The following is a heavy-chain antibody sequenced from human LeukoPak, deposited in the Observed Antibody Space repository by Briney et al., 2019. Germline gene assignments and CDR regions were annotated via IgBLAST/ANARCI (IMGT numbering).Heavy chain of an antibody. CDR3: ARDRIMDV. V-gene: IGHV3-13*01. CDR1: GFTFSSYD. CDR2: IGTAGDT. Sequence: PGGSLMLCCAASGFTFSSYDMHWVRQATGKGLEWVSAIGTAGDTYYTGCVKGRFTISRENAKNSLYLQMNSLRAGDTAVYYCARDRIMDVWGKGTTVTVSS. J-gene: IGHJ6*03.